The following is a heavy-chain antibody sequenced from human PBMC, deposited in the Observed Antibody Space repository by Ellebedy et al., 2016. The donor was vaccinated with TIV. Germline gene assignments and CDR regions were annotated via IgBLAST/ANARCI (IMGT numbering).Heavy chain of an antibody. CDR1: GYTFTSYH. Sequence: ASVKVSCKAPGYTFTSYHVHWVRQAPGQGLEWMGIINPSGGSTTYAQKFQGRVTMTRDTSTSTVNMEVSSLRSADTAVYYCARDLYMDVWGKGTTVTVSS. V-gene: IGHV1-46*01. J-gene: IGHJ6*03. CDR3: ARDLYMDV. CDR2: INPSGGST.